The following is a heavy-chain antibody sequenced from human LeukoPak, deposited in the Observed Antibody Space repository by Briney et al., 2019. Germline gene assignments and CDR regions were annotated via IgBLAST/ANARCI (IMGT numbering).Heavy chain of an antibody. CDR3: ARTTEGGYTYGYFYYYYMDV. CDR2: IYHSGST. D-gene: IGHD5-18*01. CDR1: GGSISSSNW. V-gene: IGHV4-4*02. J-gene: IGHJ6*03. Sequence: SETLSLTCAVSGGSISSSNWWSWVRQPPGKGLEWIGEIYHSGSTNYNPSLKSRVTISVDKSKNQFSLKLTSVTAADTAVYYCARTTEGGYTYGYFYYYYMDVWGKGTTVTISS.